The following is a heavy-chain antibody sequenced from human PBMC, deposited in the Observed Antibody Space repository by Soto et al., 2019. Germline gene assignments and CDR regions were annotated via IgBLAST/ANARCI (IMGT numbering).Heavy chain of an antibody. J-gene: IGHJ4*02. CDR3: ARGPPSYYDSSGYYKYFDY. V-gene: IGHV1-18*01. Sequence: QVQLVQSGAEVKKPGASVKVSCKASGYTFTSYGISWVRQAPRQGLEWMGWISAYNGNTNYAQKLQGRVTMTTDTSTSTAYMELRSLRSDDTAVYYCARGPPSYYDSSGYYKYFDYWRQGTLVTVSS. CDR2: ISAYNGNT. CDR1: GYTFTSYG. D-gene: IGHD3-22*01.